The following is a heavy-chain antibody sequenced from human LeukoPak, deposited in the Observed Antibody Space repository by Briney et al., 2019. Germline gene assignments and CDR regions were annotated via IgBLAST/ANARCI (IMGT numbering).Heavy chain of an antibody. V-gene: IGHV4-34*01. D-gene: IGHD3-22*01. CDR2: INHSGST. CDR1: GGSFSGYY. Sequence: PSETLSLTCAVYGGSFSGYYWSWIRQPPGKGLEWIGEINHSGSTNYNPSLKSRVTISVDTCKNQFSLKLSSVTAADTAVYYCARGRMGHYDSRGYYFDYWGQGTLVTVSS. CDR3: ARGRMGHYDSRGYYFDY. J-gene: IGHJ4*02.